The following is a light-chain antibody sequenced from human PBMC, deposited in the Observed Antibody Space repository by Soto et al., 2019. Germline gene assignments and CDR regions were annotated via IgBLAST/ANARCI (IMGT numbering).Light chain of an antibody. Sequence: DIQMTQSPSTLSASVGDRVSITCRASQSLSSWLAWYQQKPGKAPKLLIYKASSLESGVPSRFSGSESGTEFTLTISSLQPDDFATYYCQQYYSSSWTFGQGTKVEIK. CDR1: QSLSSW. CDR3: QQYYSSSWT. CDR2: KAS. J-gene: IGKJ1*01. V-gene: IGKV1-5*03.